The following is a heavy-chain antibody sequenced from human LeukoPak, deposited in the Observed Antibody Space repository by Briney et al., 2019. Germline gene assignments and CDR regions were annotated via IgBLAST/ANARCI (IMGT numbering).Heavy chain of an antibody. J-gene: IGHJ5*02. Sequence: GGSLRLSCAASGFTFSSYGMHWVRQAPGKGLEWVAVISYDGSNKYYADSVKGRFTISRDNSKNTLYLQMNSLRAEDTTVYYCAKDEYYDSSGPGPTWGQGTLVTVSS. V-gene: IGHV3-30*18. CDR2: ISYDGSNK. D-gene: IGHD3-22*01. CDR3: AKDEYYDSSGPGPT. CDR1: GFTFSSYG.